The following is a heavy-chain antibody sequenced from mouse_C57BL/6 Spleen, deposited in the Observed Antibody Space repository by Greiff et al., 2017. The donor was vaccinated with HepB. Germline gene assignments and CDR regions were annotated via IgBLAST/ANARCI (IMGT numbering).Heavy chain of an antibody. CDR3: ARGDYYGSSPFDY. Sequence: EVKVVESEGGLVQPGSSMKLSCTASGFTFSDYYMAWFRQVPEKGLEWVANINYDGSSTYYLDSLKSRFIISRDNAKNILYLQMSSLKSEDTATYYCARGDYYGSSPFDYWGQGTTLTVSS. CDR2: INYDGSST. D-gene: IGHD1-1*01. V-gene: IGHV5-16*01. J-gene: IGHJ2*01. CDR1: GFTFSDYY.